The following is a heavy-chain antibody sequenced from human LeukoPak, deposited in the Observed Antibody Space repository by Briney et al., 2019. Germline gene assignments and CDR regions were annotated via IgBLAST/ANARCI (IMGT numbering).Heavy chain of an antibody. CDR1: GYTFTSYD. CDR2: MNPNSGNT. V-gene: IGHV1-8*01. Sequence: ASVKASCKASGYTFTSYDINWVRQATGQGLEWMGWMNPNSGNTGYAQKFQGRVTMTRNTSISTAYMELSSLRSEDTAVYYCASGGYDRPSDLDYWGQGTLVTVSS. J-gene: IGHJ4*02. CDR3: ASGGYDRPSDLDY. D-gene: IGHD5-12*01.